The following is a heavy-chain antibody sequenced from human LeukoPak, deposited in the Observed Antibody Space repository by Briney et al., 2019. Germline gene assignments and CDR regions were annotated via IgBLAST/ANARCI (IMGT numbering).Heavy chain of an antibody. CDR2: IGPNGDST. Sequence: PGGSLRLSCSASGFTFSTYAMHWVRQAPGKGLEYVSAIGPNGDSTYYADSVKGRFTISRDNSKNTLYLQMSSLRAEDTAVYYCVRRTLRNGMPYDYWGQGTLVTVSS. J-gene: IGHJ4*02. V-gene: IGHV3-64D*06. CDR3: VRRTLRNGMPYDY. CDR1: GFTFSTYA. D-gene: IGHD1-1*01.